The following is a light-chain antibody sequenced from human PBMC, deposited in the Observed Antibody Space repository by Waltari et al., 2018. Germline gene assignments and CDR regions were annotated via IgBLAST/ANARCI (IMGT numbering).Light chain of an antibody. CDR3: QQHSNYWT. CDR1: QNINSW. Sequence: DIQMTQSPSTLSASVGDRVTITCRASQNINSWLAWYQQKPGKAPKLLIYKASSLESGVPSRFSGSGSGTEFTLTIISLQPDDFATYYCQQHSNYWTFGQGTKVEIK. V-gene: IGKV1-5*03. CDR2: KAS. J-gene: IGKJ1*01.